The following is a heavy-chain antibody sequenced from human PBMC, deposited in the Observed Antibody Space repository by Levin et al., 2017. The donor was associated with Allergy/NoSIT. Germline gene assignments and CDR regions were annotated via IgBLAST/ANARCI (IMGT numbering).Heavy chain of an antibody. V-gene: IGHV4-31*03. CDR2: IYYSGST. CDR1: GGSISSGGYY. CDR3: AKTSIVVVPARSYYYYYMDV. J-gene: IGHJ6*03. Sequence: SETLSLTCTVSGGSISSGGYYWSWIRQHPGKGLEWIGYIYYSGSTYYNPSLKSRVTISVDTSKNQFSLKLSSVTAADTAVYYCAKTSIVVVPARSYYYYYMDVWGKGTTVTVSS. D-gene: IGHD2-2*01.